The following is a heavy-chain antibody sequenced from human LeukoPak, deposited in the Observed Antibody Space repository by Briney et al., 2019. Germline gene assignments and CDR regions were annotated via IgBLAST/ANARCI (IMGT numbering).Heavy chain of an antibody. CDR1: GYTFTSYA. D-gene: IGHD6-19*01. CDR2: INAGNGNT. J-gene: IGHJ3*02. V-gene: IGHV1-3*01. CDR3: ASVGTTKWLVLGDAFDI. Sequence: VSVKVSCKASGYTFTSYAMHWVRQAPGQRLEWMGWINAGNGNTKYSQKFQGRVTITRDTSASTAYMELSSLRSEDTAVYYCASVGTTKWLVLGDAFDIWGQGTMVTVSS.